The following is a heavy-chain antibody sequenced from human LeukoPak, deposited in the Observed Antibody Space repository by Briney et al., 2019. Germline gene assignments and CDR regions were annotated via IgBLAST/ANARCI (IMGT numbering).Heavy chain of an antibody. CDR3: ASKTYDFWSAKGPMDV. J-gene: IGHJ6*03. CDR1: GGTFSSYA. Sequence: SVKVSCKASGGTFSSYAISWVRQAPGQGLGWMGGIIPIFGTANYAQKFQGRVTITADESTSTAYMELSSLRSEDTAVYYCASKTYDFWSAKGPMDVWGKGTTVTVSS. CDR2: IIPIFGTA. V-gene: IGHV1-69*13. D-gene: IGHD3-3*01.